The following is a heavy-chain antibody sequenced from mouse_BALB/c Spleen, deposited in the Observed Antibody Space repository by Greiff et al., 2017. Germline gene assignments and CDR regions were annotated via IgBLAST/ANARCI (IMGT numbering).Heavy chain of an antibody. CDR3: ARDDRSRSFAY. CDR1: GFTFSDFY. D-gene: IGHD2-14*01. Sequence: DVMLVESGGGLVQPGGSLRLSCATSGFTFSDFYMEWVRQPPGKRLEWIAASRNKANDYTTEYSASVKGRFIVSRDTSQSILYLQMNALRAEDTAIYYCARDDRSRSFAYWGQGTLVTVSA. CDR2: SRNKANDYTT. J-gene: IGHJ3*01. V-gene: IGHV7-1*02.